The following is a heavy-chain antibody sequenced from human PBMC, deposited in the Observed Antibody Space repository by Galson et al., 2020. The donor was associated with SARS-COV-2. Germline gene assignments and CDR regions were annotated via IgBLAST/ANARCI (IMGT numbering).Heavy chain of an antibody. Sequence: GASLKISCAASGFTFSSYGMHWVRQAPGKGLEWVAVISYEGSNKYYADSVKGRFTISRDNSKNTLYLQMNSLRAEDTAVYYCAKDRSTPRTRWVGAFDIWGQGTMVTVSS. J-gene: IGHJ3*02. CDR2: ISYEGSNK. CDR1: GFTFSSYG. D-gene: IGHD1-26*01. CDR3: AKDRSTPRTRWVGAFDI. V-gene: IGHV3-30*18.